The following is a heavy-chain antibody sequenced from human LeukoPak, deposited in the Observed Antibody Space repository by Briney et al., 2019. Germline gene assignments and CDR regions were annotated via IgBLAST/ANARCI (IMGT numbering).Heavy chain of an antibody. CDR3: AGTSTYYDFWSGYSPFDY. CDR2: IYYSGST. V-gene: IGHV4-59*08. CDR1: GGSISSYY. J-gene: IGHJ4*02. Sequence: PSETLSLTCTVSGGSISSYYWSWIRQPPGKGLEWIGYIYYSGSTNYNPSLKSRVTISVDTSKNQFSLKLSSVTAADTAVYYCAGTSTYYDFWSGYSPFDYWGQGTLVTVSS. D-gene: IGHD3-3*01.